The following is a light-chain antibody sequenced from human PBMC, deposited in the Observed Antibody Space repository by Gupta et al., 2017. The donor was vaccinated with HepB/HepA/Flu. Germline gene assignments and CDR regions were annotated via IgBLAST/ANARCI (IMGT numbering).Light chain of an antibody. CDR3: QQYGNSPLT. CDR2: GAS. CDR1: QSVSSSY. Sequence: EIVLPQSPGTLSLSPGERATLSCRASQSVSSSYLAWYQQKPGQAPRLLIYGASSRATGIPDRFSGSGSGTDFTLTIIRLEPEDFAVYYCQQYGNSPLTFGRGTKVEIK. V-gene: IGKV3-20*01. J-gene: IGKJ4*01.